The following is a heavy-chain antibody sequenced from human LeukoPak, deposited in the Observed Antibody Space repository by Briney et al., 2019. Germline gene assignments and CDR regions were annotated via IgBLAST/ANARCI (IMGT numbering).Heavy chain of an antibody. J-gene: IGHJ4*02. CDR1: GYSFTSYW. D-gene: IGHD3-22*01. CDR3: AGLRDYYDSSGYFDY. Sequence: GESLKISCKGSGYSFTSYWIGWVRQMPGKGLEWMGIIYPGDSDTRYSPSFQGQVTISADKSISTAYLQWSSLKASDTAMYYCAGLRDYYDSSGYFDYWGQGTLVTVSS. V-gene: IGHV5-51*01. CDR2: IYPGDSDT.